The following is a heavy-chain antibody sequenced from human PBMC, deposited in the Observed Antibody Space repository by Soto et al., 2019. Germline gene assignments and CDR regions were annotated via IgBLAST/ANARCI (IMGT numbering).Heavy chain of an antibody. Sequence: GESLKISCKGSGYSFTSYWIGWVRQMPGKGLEWMGIIYPGDSDTRYSPSFQGQVTISADKSISTAYLQWSSLKASDTAMYYCARGYCSSTSCTELHYYYYYMDVWGKGTTVTVSS. V-gene: IGHV5-51*01. CDR1: GYSFTSYW. CDR2: IYPGDSDT. D-gene: IGHD2-2*01. CDR3: ARGYCSSTSCTELHYYYYYMDV. J-gene: IGHJ6*03.